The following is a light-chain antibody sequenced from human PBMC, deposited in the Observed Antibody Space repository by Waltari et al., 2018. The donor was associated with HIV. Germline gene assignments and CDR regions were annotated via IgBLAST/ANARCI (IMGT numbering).Light chain of an antibody. J-gene: IGLJ1*01. CDR2: EDS. CDR3: YSTDSSGNQGV. Sequence: SYELTQPPSVSVSPGQTARITCSGDALPKKYAYWYQQKSGQAPGLVIYEDSKRPSGIPGRFSGSSSGTKATLTIRGAQVEDEADYYCYSTDSSGNQGVFGTGTTVTVL. V-gene: IGLV3-10*01. CDR1: ALPKKY.